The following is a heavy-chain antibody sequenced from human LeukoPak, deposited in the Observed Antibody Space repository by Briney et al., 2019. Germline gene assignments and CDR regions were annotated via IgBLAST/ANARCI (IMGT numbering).Heavy chain of an antibody. CDR3: ARVMHGACCAFDF. Sequence: GASVKVSCKASGCSFTDHYMHWVRQAPGQGLEWMAWINPNNGATRYAQRFQGRVTMTRDTSISTAHMELTMLRSDDTAVYYCARVMHGACCAFDFWGQGALITVSS. CDR2: INPNNGAT. V-gene: IGHV1-2*02. CDR1: GCSFTDHY. D-gene: IGHD2-21*02. J-gene: IGHJ4*02.